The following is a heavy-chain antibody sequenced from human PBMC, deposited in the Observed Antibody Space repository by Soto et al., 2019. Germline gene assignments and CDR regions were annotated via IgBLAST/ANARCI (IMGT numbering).Heavy chain of an antibody. CDR1: GDSVRNQY. J-gene: IGHJ6*03. Sequence: SETLSLTCTVSGDSVRNQYWSWIRRPPGRGLEWIGYIYRSGSTKYNPSLKSRLTISVDTSKNQFSLKLSPVTAADTAVYYCARTLDYGHMDVWGKGTTVPVSS. D-gene: IGHD3-16*01. V-gene: IGHV4-4*09. CDR2: IYRSGST. CDR3: ARTLDYGHMDV.